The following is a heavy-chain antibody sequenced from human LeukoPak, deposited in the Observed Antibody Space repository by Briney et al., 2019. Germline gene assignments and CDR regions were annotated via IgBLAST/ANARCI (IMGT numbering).Heavy chain of an antibody. V-gene: IGHV4-4*07. D-gene: IGHD6-6*01. CDR2: IYTSGST. Sequence: SETLSLTCTVSGGSISSYYWSWIRQPAGKGLEWIGLIYTSGSTNYNPSLKSRVTMSVDTSKNQFSLKLGSVTAADTAVYYCAREFGGLHSSSPNILDYWGQGTLVTVSS. CDR3: AREFGGLHSSSPNILDY. J-gene: IGHJ4*02. CDR1: GGSISSYY.